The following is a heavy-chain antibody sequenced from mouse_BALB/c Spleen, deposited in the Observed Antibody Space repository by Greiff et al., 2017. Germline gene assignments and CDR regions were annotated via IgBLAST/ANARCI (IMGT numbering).Heavy chain of an antibody. V-gene: IGHV3-8*02. CDR2: ISYSGST. CDR3: ARWPTGTSYYAMDY. CDR1: GDSITSGY. Sequence: EVQLQQSGPSLVKPSQTLSLTCSVTGDSITSGYWNWIRKFPGNKLEYMGYISYSGSTYYNPSLKSRISITRDTSKNQYYLQLNSVTTEDTATYYCARWPTGTSYYAMDYWGQGTSVTVSS. D-gene: IGHD4-1*02. J-gene: IGHJ4*01.